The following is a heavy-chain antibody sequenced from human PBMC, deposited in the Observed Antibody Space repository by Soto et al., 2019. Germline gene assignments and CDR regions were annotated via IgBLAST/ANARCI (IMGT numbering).Heavy chain of an antibody. CDR2: IISSSIHI. V-gene: IGHV3-21*01. D-gene: IGHD1-20*01. CDR1: GFSFSSYS. Sequence: EVQLVESGGGLVKPGGSLRLSCAASGFSFSSYSMNWVRQAPGKGLEWVSFIISSSIHIYYSDSVKGRFTISRDNAKKSLYLQMNSLRAEDTAVYYCARASDYFENSINFDYWGQGALVTVSS. J-gene: IGHJ4*02. CDR3: ARASDYFENSINFDY.